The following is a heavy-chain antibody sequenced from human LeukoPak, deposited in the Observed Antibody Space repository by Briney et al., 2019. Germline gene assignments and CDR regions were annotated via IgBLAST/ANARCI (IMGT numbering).Heavy chain of an antibody. CDR2: ISSSSSTI. CDR1: GFTFSSYS. V-gene: IGHV3-48*01. CDR3: AGDGYGSGSYPNWFDP. Sequence: GGSLRLSCAASGFTFSSYSMNWVRQAPGKGLEWVSYISSSSSTIYYADSVKGRFTISRDDAKNSLYLQMNSLRAEDTAVYYCAGDGYGSGSYPNWFDPWGQGTLVTVSS. J-gene: IGHJ5*02. D-gene: IGHD3-10*01.